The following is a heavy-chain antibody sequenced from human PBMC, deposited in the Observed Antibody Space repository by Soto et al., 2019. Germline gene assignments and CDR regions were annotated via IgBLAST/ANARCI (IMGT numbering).Heavy chain of an antibody. CDR1: GFSLSNARMG. CDR3: ARIRPISGWYVGLSDY. D-gene: IGHD6-19*01. Sequence: SGPTLVNPTETLTLTCTVSGFSLSNARMGVSWIRQPPGKALEWLAHIFSNDEKSYSTSLKSRLTISKDTSKSQVVLTMTNMDPVDTATYYCARIRPISGWYVGLSDYWGQGTLVTVSS. CDR2: IFSNDEK. J-gene: IGHJ4*02. V-gene: IGHV2-26*01.